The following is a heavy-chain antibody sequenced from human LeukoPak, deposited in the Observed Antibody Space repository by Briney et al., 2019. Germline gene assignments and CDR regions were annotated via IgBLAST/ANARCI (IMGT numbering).Heavy chain of an antibody. J-gene: IGHJ5*02. CDR3: ARDKGLDGGANWFDP. Sequence: PGGSLRLSCAASGFTFSSYAMSWVRQAPGKGLEWVSSISSSSSYIYYADSVKGRFTISRDNAKNSLYLQMNSLRAEDTAVYYCARDKGLDGGANWFDPWGQGTLVTVSS. V-gene: IGHV3-21*01. CDR2: ISSSSSYI. CDR1: GFTFSSYA. D-gene: IGHD4-23*01.